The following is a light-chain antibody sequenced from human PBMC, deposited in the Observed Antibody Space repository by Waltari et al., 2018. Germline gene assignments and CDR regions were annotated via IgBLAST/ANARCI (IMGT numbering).Light chain of an antibody. Sequence: DIQMTQSPPSLSASEGDRVIITCRARQNVGKFLNWFQQHPGRAPKLLIFGASTLPSGVPSRFIGTGSGADFTLTISSLQPEDFATYYCQQTYTMPHTFGLGTKLEMK. V-gene: IGKV1-39*01. CDR1: QNVGKF. CDR2: GAS. J-gene: IGKJ2*01. CDR3: QQTYTMPHT.